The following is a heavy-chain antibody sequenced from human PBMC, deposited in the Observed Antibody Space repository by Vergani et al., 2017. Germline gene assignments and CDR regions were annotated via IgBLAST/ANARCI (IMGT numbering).Heavy chain of an antibody. V-gene: IGHV1-69*13. CDR3: ARGPGGEWLLLGNWFDP. Sequence: QVQLVQSGAEVKKPGSSVKVSCKASGGTFSSYAISWVRQAPGQGLEWMGGIIPIFGTANYAQKFQGRVTITADESTSTAYMELSSLRSEDTAVYFCARGPGGEWLLLGNWFDPWGQGTLVTVSS. J-gene: IGHJ5*02. CDR1: GGTFSSYA. D-gene: IGHD5-12*01. CDR2: IIPIFGTA.